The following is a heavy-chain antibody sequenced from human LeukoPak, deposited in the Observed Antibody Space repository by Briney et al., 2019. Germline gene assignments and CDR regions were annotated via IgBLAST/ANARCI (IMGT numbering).Heavy chain of an antibody. Sequence: GGSLRLSCAASGFIFSTYGMYWVRQDPGKGLEWVAFIRHDGSIKNYADSVKGRSTISRDNSKNTLYLQMNSLRAEDTAVYYCAKDSLADIDYWGQGTLVTVSS. V-gene: IGHV3-30*02. CDR1: GFIFSTYG. CDR2: IRHDGSIK. CDR3: AKDSLADIDY. J-gene: IGHJ4*02. D-gene: IGHD3-16*01.